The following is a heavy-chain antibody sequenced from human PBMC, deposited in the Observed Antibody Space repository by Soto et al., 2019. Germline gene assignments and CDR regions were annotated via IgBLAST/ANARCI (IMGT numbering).Heavy chain of an antibody. CDR3: ARVKTDYSNPRGPFFFYGMDV. D-gene: IGHD4-4*01. V-gene: IGHV3-30-3*01. CDR2: ISYDGGHK. CDR1: EFTFSSYA. Sequence: QVQLVESGGGVVHPERSLRLSCSASEFTFSSYAMHWVRQAPGKGLEWVAGISYDGGHKFYGDSVRGRFTISRDSSKTTVFLPMSSRRPEDTAAYYCARVKTDYSNPRGPFFFYGMDVWGQGTTVTVSS. J-gene: IGHJ6*02.